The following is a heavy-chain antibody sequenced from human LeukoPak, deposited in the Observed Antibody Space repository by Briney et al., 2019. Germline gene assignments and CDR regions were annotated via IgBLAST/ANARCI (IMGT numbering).Heavy chain of an antibody. CDR3: ARRQGGYCSSTSCLFWFDP. Sequence: GESLKISCKGSGYSFTSYWIGWVRQMPGKGLEWMGIISFGDSDSRYSPSFQGQVTISADKSISTAYLQWSSLKASDTAMYYCARRQGGYCSSTSCLFWFDPWGQGTLVTVSS. V-gene: IGHV5-51*01. D-gene: IGHD2-2*01. J-gene: IGHJ5*02. CDR1: GYSFTSYW. CDR2: ISFGDSDS.